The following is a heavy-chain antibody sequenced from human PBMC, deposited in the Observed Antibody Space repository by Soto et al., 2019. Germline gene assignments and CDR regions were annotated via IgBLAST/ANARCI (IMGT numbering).Heavy chain of an antibody. CDR1: GGSISSGDYY. D-gene: IGHD6-13*01. Sequence: TSETLSLTCTVSGGSISSGDYYWSWIRQPPGKGLEWIGYIYYSGSTYYNPSLKSRVTISVDTSKNQFSLKLSSVTAADTAVYYCARWEQQLDHFDYWGQGTLVTVSS. J-gene: IGHJ4*02. CDR2: IYYSGST. CDR3: ARWEQQLDHFDY. V-gene: IGHV4-30-4*01.